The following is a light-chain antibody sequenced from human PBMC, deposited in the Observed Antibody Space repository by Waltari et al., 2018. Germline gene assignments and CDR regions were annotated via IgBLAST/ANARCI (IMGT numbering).Light chain of an antibody. CDR3: QQYLSSPPT. CDR1: QTVLHSSSNKNY. J-gene: IGKJ4*01. Sequence: DIVLTQSPDSLAVSLGERATINCKSSQTVLHSSSNKNYLAWYQQKPGQPPKLLIYWASTRESGVPDRFSGSGSGTDFTLTITSLQTEDAAVYHRQQYLSSPPTFGGGTKVEIK. CDR2: WAS. V-gene: IGKV4-1*01.